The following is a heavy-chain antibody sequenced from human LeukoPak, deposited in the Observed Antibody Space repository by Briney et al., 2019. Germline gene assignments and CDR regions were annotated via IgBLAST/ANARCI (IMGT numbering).Heavy chain of an antibody. CDR2: IIPIFGTA. D-gene: IGHD1-26*01. CDR3: ARDPLVGATSSSYFDY. V-gene: IGHV1-69*05. CDR1: GGTFSSYA. Sequence: GASVKVSCKASGGTFSSYAISWVRQAPGQGLEWMGGIIPIFGTANYAQKFQGRVTITTDESTSTAYMELSSLRSEDTAVYYCARDPLVGATSSSYFDYWGQGTLVTVSS. J-gene: IGHJ4*02.